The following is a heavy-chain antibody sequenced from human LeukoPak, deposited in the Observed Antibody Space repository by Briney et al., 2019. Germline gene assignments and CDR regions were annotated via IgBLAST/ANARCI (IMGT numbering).Heavy chain of an antibody. CDR3: ARDPTYYYDSSGYGSD. CDR2: ISYDGSNK. CDR1: GFTFSSYG. V-gene: IGHV3-30*03. J-gene: IGHJ1*01. D-gene: IGHD3-22*01. Sequence: PGGSLRLSCAASGFTFSSYGIHWVRQAPGKGLEWVAVISYDGSNKYYADSVKGRFTISRDNSKNTPYLQMTSLRAEDTAVYYCARDPTYYYDSSGYGSDWGQGTLVTVSS.